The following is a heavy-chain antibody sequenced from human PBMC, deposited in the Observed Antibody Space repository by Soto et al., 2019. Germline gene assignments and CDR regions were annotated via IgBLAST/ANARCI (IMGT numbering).Heavy chain of an antibody. J-gene: IGHJ5*02. Sequence: PSETLSLTCTVSGGSISRGGYYWSWFRQPPGKGLEWIGYIYYSGSTYYNPSLKSRVTISVDTSKNQFSLKLSSVTAADTAVYYCARGGSSGYYTRILVDWFDPWGQGTLVTVSS. CDR1: GGSISRGGYY. V-gene: IGHV4-31*03. CDR3: ARGGSSGYYTRILVDWFDP. D-gene: IGHD3-22*01. CDR2: IYYSGST.